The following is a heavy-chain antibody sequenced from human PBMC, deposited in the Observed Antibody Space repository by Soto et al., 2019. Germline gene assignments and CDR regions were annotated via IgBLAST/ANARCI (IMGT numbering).Heavy chain of an antibody. CDR1: GFTFSTYA. CDR3: AKDEGNTVVGASRGFDH. CDR2: ISGSGSGT. J-gene: IGHJ4*02. D-gene: IGHD1-26*01. V-gene: IGHV3-23*01. Sequence: GGSLRLSCAASGFTFSTYAMNWVRQAPGKGLEWLSLISGSGSGTYYADSVKGRFTISRDNSMNTLFLQMNSLRAEDTAVYYCAKDEGNTVVGASRGFDHWGQGTLVTVSS.